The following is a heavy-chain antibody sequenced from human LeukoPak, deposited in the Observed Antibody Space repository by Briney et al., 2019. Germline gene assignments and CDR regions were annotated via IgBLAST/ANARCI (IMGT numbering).Heavy chain of an antibody. CDR2: IRPSGTTI. J-gene: IGHJ6*02. D-gene: IGHD2-2*01. V-gene: IGHV3-48*03. Sequence: GSLKPSCVASGFTFSGYEMNWVRPAPGKGLEWVSYIRPSGTTIYYADSVKGRFTISRDNAKNSLYLQMNSLRAEDTALYYCARDPRGYCSSTTCYYGLDVWGQGTTVTVSS. CDR1: GFTFSGYE. CDR3: ARDPRGYCSSTTCYYGLDV.